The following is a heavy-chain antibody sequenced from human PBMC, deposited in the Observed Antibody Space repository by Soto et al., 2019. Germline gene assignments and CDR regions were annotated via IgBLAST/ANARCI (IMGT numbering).Heavy chain of an antibody. CDR3: AKSRPYAYDSSGYGAFDI. Sequence: PSETLSLTCTVSGGSIHSGGYYWSWIRQHPGKGLEWIGYMYYSGDTDYNPSLKSRVSISVDKSKNQLSLKLSSVTAADTAVYYCAKSRPYAYDSSGYGAFDIWGQGTMVTVSS. J-gene: IGHJ3*02. CDR2: MYYSGDT. CDR1: GGSIHSGGYY. D-gene: IGHD3-22*01. V-gene: IGHV4-31*03.